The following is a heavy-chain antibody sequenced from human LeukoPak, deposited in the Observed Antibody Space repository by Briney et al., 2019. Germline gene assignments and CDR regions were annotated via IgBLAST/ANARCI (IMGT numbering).Heavy chain of an antibody. CDR2: MNPNSGNT. J-gene: IGHJ6*03. CDR1: GYTFTSYD. D-gene: IGHD6-13*01. V-gene: IGHV1-8*03. CDR3: ARTTYSSSWYYYYYYMDV. Sequence: ASVKVSCKASGYTFTSYDINWVRQATGQGLEWMGWMNPNSGNTGYAQKFQGRVTITRNTSISTAYMELSSLRSEDTAVYYCARTTYSSSWYYYYYYMDVWGKGATVTVSS.